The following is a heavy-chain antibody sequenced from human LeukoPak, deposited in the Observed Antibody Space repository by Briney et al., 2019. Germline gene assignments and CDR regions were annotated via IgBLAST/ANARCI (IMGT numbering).Heavy chain of an antibody. V-gene: IGHV4-59*01. CDR2: IYYSGST. CDR1: GGSISSYY. CDR3: ARPRYDILTHNRFDY. D-gene: IGHD3-9*01. Sequence: SETLSLTCTVSGGSISSYYWSWIRQPPGKGLEWIGYIYYSGSTNYNPSLKSRVTISVDTSKNQFSLKLSSVTAADTAVYYCARPRYDILTHNRFDYWGQGTLVTVSS. J-gene: IGHJ4*02.